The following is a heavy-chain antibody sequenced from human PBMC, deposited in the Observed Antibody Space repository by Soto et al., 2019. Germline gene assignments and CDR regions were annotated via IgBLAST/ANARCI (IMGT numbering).Heavy chain of an antibody. J-gene: IGHJ4*02. CDR2: INPNSGGT. CDR1: GYTFTGYY. CDR3: AIQNYDSSGYYYAGEAIDY. V-gene: IGHV1-2*02. D-gene: IGHD3-22*01. Sequence: GASVKVSCKASGYTFTGYYIHWVRQAPGQGLEWMGWINPNSGGTNYAQKFQGRVTMTRDTSISTAYMELSSLRSDDTAVYYCAIQNYDSSGYYYAGEAIDYWGQGTLVTVSS.